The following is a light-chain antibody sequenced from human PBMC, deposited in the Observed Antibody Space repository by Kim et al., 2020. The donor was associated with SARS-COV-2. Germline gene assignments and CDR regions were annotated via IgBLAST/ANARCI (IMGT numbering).Light chain of an antibody. CDR3: SSYTSSSLVV. V-gene: IGLV2-18*02. CDR1: SSDVGSYNR. J-gene: IGLJ2*01. CDR2: EVS. Sequence: GQSFTISCTGTSSDVGSYNRVSWYQQPPGTAPKLRIYEVSNRPSGVPDRFSGSKSGNTASLTISGLQAEDEADYYCSSYTSSSLVVFGGGTQLTVL.